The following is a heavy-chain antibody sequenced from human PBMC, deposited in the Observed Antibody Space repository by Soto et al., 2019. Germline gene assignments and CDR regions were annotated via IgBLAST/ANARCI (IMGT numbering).Heavy chain of an antibody. Sequence: QVHLVQSGAEVKSPGSAVKVPCKVSGAGDTFSNYGLNWMRQAPGQGLEWMGGTIPAFGTANYAQKFQGRVTITADTSTTTAYMELSSLRSDDTAVYYCWRHDKTALPPLDSWGQGTLVSFSS. V-gene: IGHV1-69*06. CDR2: TIPAFGTA. CDR3: WRHDKTALPPLDS. CDR1: GAGDTFSNYG. J-gene: IGHJ4*02. D-gene: IGHD1-1*01.